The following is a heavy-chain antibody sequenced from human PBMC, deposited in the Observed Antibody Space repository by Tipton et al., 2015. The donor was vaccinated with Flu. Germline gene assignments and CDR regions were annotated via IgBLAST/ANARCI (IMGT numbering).Heavy chain of an antibody. V-gene: IGHV4-61*05. D-gene: IGHD4-23*01. CDR3: ATEYRGGGNRYYFDY. CDR1: GDSMTSSRYY. CDR2: IYYSGST. Sequence: TLSLTCSVSGDSMTSSRYYWGWIRQPPGKGLEWIGYIYYSGSTNYNPSLKSRVTISVDTSKNQFSLKLSSVTAADTAVYYCATEYRGGGNRYYFDYWGQGTLVTVSS. J-gene: IGHJ4*02.